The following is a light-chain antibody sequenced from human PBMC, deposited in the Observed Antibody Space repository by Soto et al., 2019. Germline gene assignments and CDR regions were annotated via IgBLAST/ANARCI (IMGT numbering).Light chain of an antibody. Sequence: QLVLTQPPSVSGAPGQRVTISCTGSSSNIGAGYEVHWYQQLPGTAPKLLIYGNNNRPSGVPDRFSGSKSGTSASLAITGLQAEDEADYYCQSYDSSLSAVVIGGGTKLTVL. CDR3: QSYDSSLSAVV. CDR1: SSNIGAGYE. CDR2: GNN. J-gene: IGLJ2*01. V-gene: IGLV1-40*01.